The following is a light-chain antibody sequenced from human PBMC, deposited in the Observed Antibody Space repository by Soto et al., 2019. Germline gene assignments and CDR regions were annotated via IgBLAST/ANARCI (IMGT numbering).Light chain of an antibody. J-gene: IGLJ2*01. CDR1: SRDVGAYNL. V-gene: IGLV2-14*01. CDR3: SAYTTSNSVV. Sequence: QSALTQPGSVSGSPGQSITISCSGTSRDVGAYNLVSWYQQRPGKAPKLLIYEVRNRPSGLSYRFSGSKSGNTASLTISSLLPEDEADYFCSAYTTSNSVVFGGGTKLTVL. CDR2: EVR.